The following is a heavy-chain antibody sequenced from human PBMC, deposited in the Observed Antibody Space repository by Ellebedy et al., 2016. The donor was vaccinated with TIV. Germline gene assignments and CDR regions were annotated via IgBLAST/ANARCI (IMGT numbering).Heavy chain of an antibody. CDR1: GYTFTDYD. Sequence: AASVKVSCKASGYTFTDYDINWVRQATGQGLEWLGWMNPSSGSTGYARKFQGRVTMTRDTSTSTVYMELSSLRSEDTAVYYCARDYGTSFGMSSGMDVWGQGTTVTVSS. V-gene: IGHV1-8*01. CDR2: MNPSSGST. D-gene: IGHD2-2*01. J-gene: IGHJ6*02. CDR3: ARDYGTSFGMSSGMDV.